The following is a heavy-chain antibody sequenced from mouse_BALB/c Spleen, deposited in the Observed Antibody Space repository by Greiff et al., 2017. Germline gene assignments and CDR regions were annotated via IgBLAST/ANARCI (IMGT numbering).Heavy chain of an antibody. CDR1: GFSLTSYG. Sequence: VKLVESGPGLVAPSQSLSITCTVSGFSLTSYGVHWVRQPPGKGLEWLGVIWAGGSTNYNSALMSRLSISKDNSKSQVFLKMNSLQTDDTAMYYCARDQIYYGNSAWFAYWGQGTLVTVSA. CDR2: IWAGGST. CDR3: ARDQIYYGNSAWFAY. V-gene: IGHV2-9*02. J-gene: IGHJ3*01. D-gene: IGHD2-1*01.